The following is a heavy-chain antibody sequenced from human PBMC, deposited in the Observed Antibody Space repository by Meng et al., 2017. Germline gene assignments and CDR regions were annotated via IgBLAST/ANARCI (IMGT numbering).Heavy chain of an antibody. CDR2: IIPIFGTA. Sequence: SVKVSCKASGYTFTGYYMHWVRRAPGQGLEWMGGIIPIFGTANYAQKFQGRVTITADESTSTAYIELSRLRSDDTAVYYCARDSGYERWGQGTLVTVSS. CDR1: GYTFTGYY. J-gene: IGHJ4*02. D-gene: IGHD5-12*01. V-gene: IGHV1-69*13. CDR3: ARDSGYER.